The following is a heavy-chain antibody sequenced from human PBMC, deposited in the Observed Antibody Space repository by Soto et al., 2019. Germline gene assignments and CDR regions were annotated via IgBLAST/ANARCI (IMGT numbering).Heavy chain of an antibody. CDR2: INHSGST. V-gene: IGHV4-34*01. J-gene: IGHJ5*02. D-gene: IGHD6-6*01. Sequence: SETLSLTCAVYGGSFSGYYWSWIRQPPGKGLEWIGEINHSGSTNYNPSLKSRVTISVDTSKNQFSLKLSSVTAADTAVYYCARGKTGGSSGGPWGEGTLVTVST. CDR1: GGSFSGYY. CDR3: ARGKTGGSSGGP.